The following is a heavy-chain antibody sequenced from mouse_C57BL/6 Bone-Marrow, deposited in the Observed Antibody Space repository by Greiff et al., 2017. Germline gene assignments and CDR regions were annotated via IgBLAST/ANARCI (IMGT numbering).Heavy chain of an antibody. Sequence: QVQLKQPGAELVKPGASVKLSCKASGYTFTSYWMHWVKQRPGQGLEWIGMIHPNSGSTNYNEKFKSKATLTVDKSSSTAYMQLSSLTSEDSAVYYCARHGSRSFDYWGQGTTLTVSS. J-gene: IGHJ2*01. CDR1: GYTFTSYW. V-gene: IGHV1-64*01. CDR3: ARHGSRSFDY. D-gene: IGHD1-1*01. CDR2: IHPNSGST.